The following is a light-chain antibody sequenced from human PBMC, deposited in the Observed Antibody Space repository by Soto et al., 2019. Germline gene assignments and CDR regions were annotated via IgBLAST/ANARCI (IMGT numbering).Light chain of an antibody. J-gene: IGLJ2*01. CDR1: SSNIGAGHN. CDR2: VNS. CDR3: QSYDSSLSGVV. Sequence: QAVVTQPPSVSGAPGQRVTISCTGSSSNIGAGHNVHWYQQLPGTAPKLLIYVNSNRPSGVPDRFSGSKSGTSASLAITGLQAEDEADYYCQSYDSSLSGVVFGGGTKVTVL. V-gene: IGLV1-40*01.